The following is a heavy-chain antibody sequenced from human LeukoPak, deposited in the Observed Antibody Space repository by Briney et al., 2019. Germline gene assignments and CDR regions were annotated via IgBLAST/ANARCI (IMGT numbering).Heavy chain of an antibody. J-gene: IGHJ3*02. V-gene: IGHV4-59*01. D-gene: IGHD3-3*01. CDR3: ARWSGERSAFDI. CDR1: GGSISSDH. CDR2: IYYSGST. Sequence: SETLSLTCTVSGGSISSDHWTCIRQPPGKGLEWIGYIYYSGSTNYNPSLKSRVTISVDTSKNQLSLKLNSVTAADTAVYYCARWSGERSAFDIWGQGTMVTVPS.